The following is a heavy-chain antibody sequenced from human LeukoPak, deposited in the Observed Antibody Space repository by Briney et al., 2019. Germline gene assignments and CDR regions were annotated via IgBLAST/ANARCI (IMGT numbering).Heavy chain of an antibody. V-gene: IGHV3-7*04. CDR3: ARADNYGSILDY. D-gene: IGHD3-10*01. J-gene: IGHJ4*02. CDR2: IDQDGSAE. Sequence: GGSLRLSCAASGFTFSNYWMSWVRQSPGRGLEWVANIDQDGSAEYYVDSVGGRFTVSRDNAKNSLYLQIDSLRAEDTAVYYCARADNYGSILDYWGRGTLITVSS. CDR1: GFTFSNYW.